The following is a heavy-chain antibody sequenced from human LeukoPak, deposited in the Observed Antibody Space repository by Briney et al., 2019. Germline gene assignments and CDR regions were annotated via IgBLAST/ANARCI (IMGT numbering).Heavy chain of an antibody. CDR1: GGSISSYY. CDR3: ARHVRELLLDY. Sequence: SETLSLTCTVSGGSISSYYWSRIRQPPGKGLEWIGYIYYSGSTNYNPSLKSRVTISVDTSKNQFSLKLSSVTAADTAVYYCARHVRELLLDYWGQGTLVTVSS. V-gene: IGHV4-59*08. CDR2: IYYSGST. D-gene: IGHD1-26*01. J-gene: IGHJ4*02.